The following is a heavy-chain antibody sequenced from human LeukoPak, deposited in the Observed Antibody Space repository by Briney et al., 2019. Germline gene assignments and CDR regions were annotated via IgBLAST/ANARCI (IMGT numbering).Heavy chain of an antibody. D-gene: IGHD3/OR15-3a*01. CDR2: ICYSGIT. J-gene: IGHJ4*02. Sequence: PSETLSLTCAVSSVSISGGGYCWNWIRQPPGKGLEWIGYICYSGITYYNPSLKSRLTMSLDTSNNQFSLRLTSVTAADTAVYYCARQTGSGLFILPGGQGTLVTVSS. V-gene: IGHV4-30-4*07. CDR1: SVSISGGGYC. CDR3: ARQTGSGLFILP.